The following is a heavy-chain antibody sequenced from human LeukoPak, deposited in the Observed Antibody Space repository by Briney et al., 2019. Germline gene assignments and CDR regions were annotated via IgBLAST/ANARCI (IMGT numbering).Heavy chain of an antibody. CDR3: AEGHDNSXSGNHXVSFXX. CDR2: ISSGGKT. J-gene: IGHJ4*02. D-gene: IGHD3-10*01. CDR1: GFTFNNYA. V-gene: IGHV3-23*01. Sequence: PGGSLRLSCAASGFTFNNYAMGWVRQAPGKGLEWVSSISSGGKTDYTKSVKGRLTISRDSSKKMLYLQMNSLRVEDTAIYYCAEGHDNSXSGNHXVSFXXXXQGTLVAVSS.